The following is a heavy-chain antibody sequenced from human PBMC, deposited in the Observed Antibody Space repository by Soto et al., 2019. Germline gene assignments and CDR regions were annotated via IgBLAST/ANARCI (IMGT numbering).Heavy chain of an antibody. J-gene: IGHJ4*02. CDR2: ISYDGSNK. D-gene: IGHD2-15*01. Sequence: QVQLVESGGGVVQPGRSLRLSCAASGFTFSSYGMHWVRQAPGKGLEWVAVISYDGSNKYYADSVKGRFTISRDNSKNTLYLQMNSLRAEDTAVYYCARERGNAFDYWGQGTLVTVSS. CDR1: GFTFSSYG. CDR3: ARERGNAFDY. V-gene: IGHV3-30*03.